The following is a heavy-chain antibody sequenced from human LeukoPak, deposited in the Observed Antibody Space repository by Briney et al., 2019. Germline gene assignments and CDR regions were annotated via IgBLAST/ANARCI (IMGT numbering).Heavy chain of an antibody. V-gene: IGHV3-21*01. Sequence: KPGGSLRLSCAASGFTFSSYSMNWVRQAPGKGLEWVSSISSSSSYIYYADSVKGRFTISRDNAKNSLYLQMNSLRAEDTAVYYCARDRDYVSSGWSSYAFDIWGQGTMVTVYS. D-gene: IGHD6-19*01. CDR1: GFTFSSYS. J-gene: IGHJ3*02. CDR3: ARDRDYVSSGWSSYAFDI. CDR2: ISSSSSYI.